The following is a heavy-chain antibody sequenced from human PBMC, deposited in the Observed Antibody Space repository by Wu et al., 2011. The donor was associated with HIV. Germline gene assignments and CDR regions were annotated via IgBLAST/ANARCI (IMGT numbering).Heavy chain of an antibody. Sequence: QVQLVQSGAEVKKPGASVKVSCTASGYAFTTFDINWVRHATGQGLEWMGGIIPIFGTAKYVQKFQGRVTITADKSTSTAYMELSSLTSEDTAVYYCARDLGGDEDYWGQGTLVTVSS. CDR1: GYAFTTFD. D-gene: IGHD2-21*01. J-gene: IGHJ4*02. CDR3: ARDLGGDEDY. CDR2: IIPIFGTA. V-gene: IGHV1-69*06.